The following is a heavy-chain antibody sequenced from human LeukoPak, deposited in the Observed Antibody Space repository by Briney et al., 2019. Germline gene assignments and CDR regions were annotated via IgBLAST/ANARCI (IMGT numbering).Heavy chain of an antibody. D-gene: IGHD5-18*01. Sequence: PSETLSLTCTVSGGSISSGDYYWAWIRQHPERGLEWIGYRYYTGSTHYNPSLRSRVTISADTSKNQLSLKLSSVTAADTAVYYCARGGQLWLSGDDDYWGQGTLVTVSS. CDR1: GGSISSGDYY. J-gene: IGHJ4*02. CDR3: ARGGQLWLSGDDDY. V-gene: IGHV4-31*03. CDR2: RYYTGST.